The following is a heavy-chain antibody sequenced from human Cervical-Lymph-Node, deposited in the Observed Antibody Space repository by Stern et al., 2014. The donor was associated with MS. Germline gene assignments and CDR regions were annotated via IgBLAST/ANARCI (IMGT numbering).Heavy chain of an antibody. CDR1: GGTFSSIE. CDR3: VRDQGGIAAS. D-gene: IGHD6-13*01. V-gene: IGHV1-69*01. Sequence: VQLVESGAEVKQPGSSMKVSCKASGGTFSSIEISWVRQAPGQGLEWLGGIIPLFGTTNYAQQVQGRVTIVADESTNTVNMELSRLRSEDTAVYYCVRDQGGIAASWGQGTLVTVSS. CDR2: IIPLFGTT. J-gene: IGHJ4*02.